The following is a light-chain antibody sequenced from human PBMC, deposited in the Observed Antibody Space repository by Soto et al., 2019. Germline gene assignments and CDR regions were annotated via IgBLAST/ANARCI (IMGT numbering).Light chain of an antibody. V-gene: IGLV2-14*01. CDR3: SSYTTSTSPV. Sequence: QSALTQPASVSGSPGQSITISCTGTSSDVGAYNYVSWYQQYPGKAPKLMIFDVNKRPSGVSDRFSGSKSGNTASLTISGLQAEDEADYYCSSYTTSTSPVFGTGTKVTV. CDR2: DVN. CDR1: SSDVGAYNY. J-gene: IGLJ1*01.